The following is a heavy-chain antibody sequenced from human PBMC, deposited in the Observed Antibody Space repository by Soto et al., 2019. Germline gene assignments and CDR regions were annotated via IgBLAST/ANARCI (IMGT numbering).Heavy chain of an antibody. CDR1: GYTFTNYG. Sequence: QVQLVQSGAEVKKPGASVKVSCKASGYTFTNYGISWVRQAPGQGLEWMGWISAYNGNTKYAQKLQGRVTMTTDTSTRTAYMELRSRGSDATAAYYCARDSPPVDYCGHGALVSVSS. J-gene: IGHJ4*01. V-gene: IGHV1-18*01. CDR2: ISAYNGNT. CDR3: ARDSPPVDY.